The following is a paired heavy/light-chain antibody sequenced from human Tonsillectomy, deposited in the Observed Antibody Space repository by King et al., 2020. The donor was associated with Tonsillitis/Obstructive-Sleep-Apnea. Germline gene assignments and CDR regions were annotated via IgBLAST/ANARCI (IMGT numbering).Light chain of an antibody. J-gene: IGKJ1*01. CDR1: QSLVYGDGNTY. V-gene: IGKV2-30*01. Sequence: DIVLTQSPLSLPVTLGQPASISCRSSQSLVYGDGNTYLDWFQQRPGQSPRRLIYKVSKRDSGVPDRFSGSGSGTDFTLKISRVEAEDLGVYYCMQGTRWPWTFGQGTKVEIK. CDR2: KVS. CDR3: MQGTRWPWT.
Heavy chain of an antibody. Sequence: EVQLVESGGGLVKPGESLRLSCAASGFTFNDAWLSWARQVPGKGLEWVGHLKSKNDGGTAEYTAPVKGRFTISRDDSKNTLYLQMNSLKIEDTAVYYCTTDDYWWGQGTLVTVSS. CDR3: TTDDYW. D-gene: IGHD4-17*01. V-gene: IGHV3-15*01. J-gene: IGHJ4*02. CDR2: LKSKNDGGTA. CDR1: GFTFNDAW.